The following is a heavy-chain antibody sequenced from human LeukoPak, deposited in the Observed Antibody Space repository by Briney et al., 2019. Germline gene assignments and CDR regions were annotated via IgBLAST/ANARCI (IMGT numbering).Heavy chain of an antibody. V-gene: IGHV1-46*01. J-gene: IGHJ4*02. CDR1: GYTFISYY. Sequence: ASVKVSCKASGYTFISYYLHWVRQAPGQGLEWMGVINPSGGSTRYAQKFQGRVTMTRDTSTSTVYMELSSLRSEDTAVYHCAKDPSGDYGDLRFDYWGQGTLVTVSS. D-gene: IGHD4-17*01. CDR2: INPSGGST. CDR3: AKDPSGDYGDLRFDY.